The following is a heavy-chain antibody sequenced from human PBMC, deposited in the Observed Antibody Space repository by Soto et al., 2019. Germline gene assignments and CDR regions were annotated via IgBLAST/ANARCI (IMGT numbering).Heavy chain of an antibody. V-gene: IGHV3-74*01. J-gene: IGHJ6*02. D-gene: IGHD1-26*01. Sequence: QPGGSLRLACAASGVTVSSHWMHWVRQGPGEGLVWVSHINTDETTTNYADSVKGRFTISRDNAKNTLYLQMNSLRVEDTAVYYCARGELHFTDVWGQGTTVTVSS. CDR1: GVTVSSHW. CDR3: ARGELHFTDV. CDR2: INTDETTT.